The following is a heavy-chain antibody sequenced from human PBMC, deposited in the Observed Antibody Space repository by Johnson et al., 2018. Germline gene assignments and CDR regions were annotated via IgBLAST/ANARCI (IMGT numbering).Heavy chain of an antibody. CDR2: VDSAGSGT. CDR1: GFTFSNFW. D-gene: IGHD3-22*01. V-gene: IGHV3-74*01. J-gene: IGHJ1*01. CDR3: PYDSSGYYYFQH. Sequence: EVQLVESGGGLVQPGGSLRLSCAASGFTFSNFWMHWVRQAPGKGLVWVSRVDSAGSGTTYADSVKGRFTISRDNAKNPLYLQMNSLIAEDMAAWGGPYDSSGYYYFQHWGQGTLVTVSS.